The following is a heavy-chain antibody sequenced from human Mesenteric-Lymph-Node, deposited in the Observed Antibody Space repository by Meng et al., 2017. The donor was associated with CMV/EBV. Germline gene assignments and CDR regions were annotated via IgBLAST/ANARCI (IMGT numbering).Heavy chain of an antibody. Sequence: ASVKVSCKASGYTFTGYYMHWVRQAPGQGLEWMGWINPNSGGTNYAQKFQGRVTMTRDTSISTAYMELSRLRSDDTAVYYCAKSNRDSSSPYDYGMDVWGQGTTVTVSS. D-gene: IGHD6-13*01. CDR2: INPNSGGT. V-gene: IGHV1-2*02. J-gene: IGHJ6*02. CDR1: GYTFTGYY. CDR3: AKSNRDSSSPYDYGMDV.